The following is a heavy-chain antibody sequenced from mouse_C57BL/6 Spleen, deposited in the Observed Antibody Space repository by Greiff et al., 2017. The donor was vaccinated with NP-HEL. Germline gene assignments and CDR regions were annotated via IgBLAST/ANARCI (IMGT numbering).Heavy chain of an antibody. CDR1: GYSFTDYN. V-gene: IGHV1-39*01. D-gene: IGHD2-2*01. CDR3: ARVGKNYYGYDGAWFAY. CDR2: INPNYGTT. Sequence: VHVKQSGPELVKPGASVKISCKASGYSFTDYNMNWVKQSNGKSLEWIGVINPNYGTTSYNQKFKGKATLTVDQSSSTAYMQLNSLTSEDSAVYYCARVGKNYYGYDGAWFAYWGQGTLVTVSA. J-gene: IGHJ3*01.